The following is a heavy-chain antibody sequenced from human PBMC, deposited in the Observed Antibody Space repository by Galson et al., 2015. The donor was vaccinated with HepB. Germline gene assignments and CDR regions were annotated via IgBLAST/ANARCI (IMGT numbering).Heavy chain of an antibody. J-gene: IGHJ4*02. CDR3: ARVFSPIAVAGTLHY. D-gene: IGHD6-19*01. CDR1: GFTLSSYA. V-gene: IGHV3-30*04. CDR2: ISYDGSNK. Sequence: SLRLSCAASGFTLSSYAMHWVRQAPGKGLEWVAVISYDGSNKYYADSVKGRFTISRDNSKNTLYLQMNSLRAEDTAVYYCARVFSPIAVAGTLHYWGQGTLVTVSS.